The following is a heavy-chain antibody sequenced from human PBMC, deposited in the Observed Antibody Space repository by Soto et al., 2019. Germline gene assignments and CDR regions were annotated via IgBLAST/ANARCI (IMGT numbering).Heavy chain of an antibody. V-gene: IGHV3-48*01. CDR3: AKERNSSGYKRGYFDY. CDR1: GFRFSDYS. CDR2: ISSSSFTI. D-gene: IGHD3-22*01. Sequence: GGSLRLSCAASGFRFSDYSMNWVRQAPGRGLEWVSYISSSSFTIHYADSVEGRFAISRDNAKNTLYLQMNSLRAEDTAVYYCAKERNSSGYKRGYFDYWGQGT. J-gene: IGHJ4*02.